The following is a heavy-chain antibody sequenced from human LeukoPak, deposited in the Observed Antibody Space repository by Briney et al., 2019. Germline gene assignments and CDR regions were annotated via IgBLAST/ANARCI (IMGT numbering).Heavy chain of an antibody. D-gene: IGHD2-15*01. V-gene: IGHV3-48*03. J-gene: IGHJ6*03. Sequence: GGSLRLSCAASGFTFSSYEMNWVRQAPGKGLEWVSYISSSGSTIYYADSVKGRFTISRDNAKNSLYLQMNSLRAEDTAVYYCARDTGYCSGGSCYYYYYMDVWGKGTTVTISS. CDR1: GFTFSSYE. CDR2: ISSSGSTI. CDR3: ARDTGYCSGGSCYYYYYMDV.